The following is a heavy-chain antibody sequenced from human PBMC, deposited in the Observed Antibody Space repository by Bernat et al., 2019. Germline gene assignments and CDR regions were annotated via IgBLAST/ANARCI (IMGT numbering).Heavy chain of an antibody. V-gene: IGHV4-4*02. CDR1: GGPISSSNW. D-gene: IGHD3-10*01. CDR2: IYHSGST. CDR3: ARDQGAGSSGLDY. J-gene: IGHJ4*02. Sequence: QVQLQESGPGLVKPSGTLSLTCAVSGGPISSSNWWCWVRQPPGKGLEWIGDIYHSGSTNYNPSLKSRVTISVDKSKNQFSPKLSSVTAADTAVYYCARDQGAGSSGLDYWGQGTLVTVSS.